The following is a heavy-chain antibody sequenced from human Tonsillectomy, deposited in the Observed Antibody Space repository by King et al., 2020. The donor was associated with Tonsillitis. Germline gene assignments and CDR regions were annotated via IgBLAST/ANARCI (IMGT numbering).Heavy chain of an antibody. CDR1: GFTFDDYA. V-gene: IGHV3-43*02. J-gene: IGHJ6*03. D-gene: IGHD3-3*01. Sequence: VQLVESGGGVVQPGGSLRLSCAASGFTFDDYAMHWVRQAPGKGLEWVSLISGGGGSTYYADSVKGRFTISRDNSKNSLYLQMNSLRTEDTALYYCAQSRSYYDFWSGSQDYYYMDVWGKGTTVTVSS. CDR2: ISGGGGST. CDR3: AQSRSYYDFWSGSQDYYYMDV.